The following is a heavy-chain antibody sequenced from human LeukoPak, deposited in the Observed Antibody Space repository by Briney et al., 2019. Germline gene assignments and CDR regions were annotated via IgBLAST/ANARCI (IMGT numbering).Heavy chain of an antibody. D-gene: IGHD3-10*01. CDR2: INSDVSST. J-gene: IGHJ4*02. CDR3: ARVSGSGSYFKDY. V-gene: IGHV3-74*01. CDR1: GFTFSSYW. Sequence: GGSLRLSCAASGFTFSSYWMHWVRQAPGKGLVWVSRINSDVSSTSYADSVKGRFTISRDNAKNTLYLQMNSLRAEDTAVYYCARVSGSGSYFKDYWGQGTLVTVSS.